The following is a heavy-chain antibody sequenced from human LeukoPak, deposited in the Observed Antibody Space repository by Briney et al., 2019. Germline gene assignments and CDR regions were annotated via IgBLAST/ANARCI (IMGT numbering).Heavy chain of an antibody. CDR2: ISDSGNT. Sequence: SETLSLTCTVSGGSISDYYWNWIRQPPGKGLEWIGYISDSGNTYHNPSLKSRITISADTSKNQFSLKLSSVTAADTAVYYCARGRVGGNYWGQGTLVTVSS. J-gene: IGHJ4*02. V-gene: IGHV4-59*01. CDR3: ARGRVGGNY. D-gene: IGHD1-26*01. CDR1: GGSISDYY.